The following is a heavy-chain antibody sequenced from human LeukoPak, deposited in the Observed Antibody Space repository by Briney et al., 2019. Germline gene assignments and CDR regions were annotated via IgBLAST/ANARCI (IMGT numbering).Heavy chain of an antibody. CDR1: GGSISSSISY. D-gene: IGHD3-10*01. Sequence: PSETLSLTCTVSGGSISSSISYWGWIRQPPGKGLEWIGSLHYSGSIYYCPSLKSQATISVDTSDNQFSLKLSSVTATDTAVYYCARRPVSMNAFDIWGQGTMVIVSS. CDR2: LHYSGSI. J-gene: IGHJ3*02. V-gene: IGHV4-39*01. CDR3: ARRPVSMNAFDI.